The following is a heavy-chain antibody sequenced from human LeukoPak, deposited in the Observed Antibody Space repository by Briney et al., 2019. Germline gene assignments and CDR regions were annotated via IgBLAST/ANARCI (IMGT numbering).Heavy chain of an antibody. J-gene: IGHJ4*02. CDR1: GFTFSSYG. CDR3: AKHRYSYGYGYFDY. D-gene: IGHD5-18*01. CDR2: ISYDGSNK. Sequence: GGSLRLSCAASGFTFSSYGMHWVRQAPGKGLEWVAVISYDGSNKYYADSVKGRFTISRDNSKNTLYLQMNSLRAEDTAVYYCAKHRYSYGYGYFDYWGQGTLVTVSS. V-gene: IGHV3-30*18.